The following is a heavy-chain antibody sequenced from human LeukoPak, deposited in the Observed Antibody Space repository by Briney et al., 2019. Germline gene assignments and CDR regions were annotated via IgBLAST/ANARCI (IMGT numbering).Heavy chain of an antibody. D-gene: IGHD2-15*01. CDR3: ARSSSRYCSGGSCYSGVLGYFDY. Sequence: GGPLRLSGAASGFTFSSYNINWVRQAPGKGLEWGSYISSSRRTISYADSVKGRFTISRDNAKNSLYLQMNSLRAEDTAVYYCARSSSRYCSGGSCYSGVLGYFDYWGQGTLVTVSS. CDR1: GFTFSSYN. V-gene: IGHV3-48*01. CDR2: ISSSRRTI. J-gene: IGHJ4*02.